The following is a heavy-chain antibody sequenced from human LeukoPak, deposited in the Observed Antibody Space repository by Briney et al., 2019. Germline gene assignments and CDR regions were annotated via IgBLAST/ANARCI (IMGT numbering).Heavy chain of an antibody. CDR2: ISSSGSTI. CDR1: GFTFSSYE. J-gene: IGHJ4*02. D-gene: IGHD2-2*01. V-gene: IGHV3-48*03. CDR3: ARDRQGLGYCSSTSCHR. Sequence: GRSLRLSCAASGFTFSSYEMNWVRQAPGKGLEWVSYISSSGSTIYYADSVKGRFTISRDNAKNSLYLQMNSLRAEDTAVYYCARDRQGLGYCSSTSCHRWGQGTLVTVSS.